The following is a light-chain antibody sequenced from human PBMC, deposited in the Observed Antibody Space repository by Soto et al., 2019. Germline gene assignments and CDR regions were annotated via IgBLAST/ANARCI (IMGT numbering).Light chain of an antibody. J-gene: IGKJ1*01. CDR3: QQYGSSPST. CDR1: QSVSSN. Sequence: EIVLTQSPGTLSLSPGERATLSCRASQSVSSNLAWYQQKPGQAPRLLIYGASTRATGIPARFSGSGSGTDFTLTISRLEPEDFAVYYCQQYGSSPSTFGQGTKVDIK. V-gene: IGKV3-20*01. CDR2: GAS.